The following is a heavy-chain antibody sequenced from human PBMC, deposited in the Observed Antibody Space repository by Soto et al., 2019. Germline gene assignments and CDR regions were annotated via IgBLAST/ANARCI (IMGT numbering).Heavy chain of an antibody. V-gene: IGHV4-61*01. CDR3: ARALPYYDILTGYPEYYFDY. CDR1: GGSVSSGSYY. J-gene: IGHJ4*02. Sequence: ETLSLTCTVSGGSVSSGSYYWSWIRQPPGKGLEWIGYIYYSGSTNYNPSLKSRVTISVDTSKNQFSLKLSSVTAADTAVYYCARALPYYDILTGYPEYYFDYWGQGTLVTVSS. D-gene: IGHD3-9*01. CDR2: IYYSGST.